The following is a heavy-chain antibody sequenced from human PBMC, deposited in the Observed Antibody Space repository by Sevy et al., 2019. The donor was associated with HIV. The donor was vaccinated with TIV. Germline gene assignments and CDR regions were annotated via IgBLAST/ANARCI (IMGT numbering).Heavy chain of an antibody. CDR1: GYTFTNYY. CDR2: INLSDENP. CDR3: ARGEGGSWSFDY. V-gene: IGHV1-46*01. J-gene: IGHJ4*02. Sequence: ASVKVSCKASGYTFTNYYMHWARQAPGHGIEWMGVINLSDENPVYAQNFKGRVTMTRDTSTSTVNMELKNLRSEDTAVYYCARGEGGSWSFDYWGQGTLVTVSS. D-gene: IGHD6-13*01.